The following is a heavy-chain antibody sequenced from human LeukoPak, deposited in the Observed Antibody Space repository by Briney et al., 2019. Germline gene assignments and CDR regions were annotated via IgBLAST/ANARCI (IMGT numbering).Heavy chain of an antibody. D-gene: IGHD1-7*01. Sequence: GGSLRLSCAASGFTFSSYGMHWVRQAPGKGLEWVAFIRYDGITKYYANSVKGRFTISRDNSKNTLYLQMNSLRPEDTAVYYCAKDGDGNYGRVWYYYYMDVWGKGTTVTISS. CDR2: IRYDGITK. J-gene: IGHJ6*03. CDR3: AKDGDGNYGRVWYYYYMDV. V-gene: IGHV3-30*02. CDR1: GFTFSSYG.